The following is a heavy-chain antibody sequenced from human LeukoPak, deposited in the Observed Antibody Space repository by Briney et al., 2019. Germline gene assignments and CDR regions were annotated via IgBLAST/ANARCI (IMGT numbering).Heavy chain of an antibody. CDR3: ASASSHRTAAGGDY. D-gene: IGHD6-13*01. CDR2: INGDGGSR. CDR1: GFTFSTYW. Sequence: GGSLRLSCAASGFTFSTYWKHWVRQAPGKGLVWVSRINGDGGSRNYADSVKGRFTISRDNAKNTLYLQMGSLRVEDTAVYYCASASSHRTAAGGDYWGQGTLVTVST. V-gene: IGHV3-74*01. J-gene: IGHJ4*02.